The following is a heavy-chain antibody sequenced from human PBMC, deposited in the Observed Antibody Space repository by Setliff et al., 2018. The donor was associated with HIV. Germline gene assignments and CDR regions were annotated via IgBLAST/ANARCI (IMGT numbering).Heavy chain of an antibody. J-gene: IGHJ1*01. V-gene: IGHV4-59*12. CDR1: SDSIRFYY. CDR2: VYYTGTT. D-gene: IGHD2-2*01. CDR3: ARGESTTWDLAEYFQH. Sequence: PSETLSLTCTVSSDSIRFYYWTWIRQPPGKGLEWIGNVYYTGTTYFNPSLKSRITISVDTSKNQFSLKLGFVTAADTAVYYCARGESTTWDLAEYFQHWGHGTLVTVSS.